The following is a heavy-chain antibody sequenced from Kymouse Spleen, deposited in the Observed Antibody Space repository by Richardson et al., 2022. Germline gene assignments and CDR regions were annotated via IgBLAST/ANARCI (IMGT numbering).Heavy chain of an antibody. CDR1: GFTFSSYG. CDR2: IWYDGSNK. D-gene: IGHD2-21*02. Sequence: QVQLVESGGGVVQPGRSLRLSCAASGFTFSSYGMHWVRQAPGKGLEWVAVIWYDGSNKYYADSVKGRFTISRDNSKNTLYLQMNSLRAEDTAVYYCARDEGVYCGGDCYSDYWGQGTLVTVSS. CDR3: ARDEGVYCGGDCYSDY. J-gene: IGHJ4*02. V-gene: IGHV3-33*01.